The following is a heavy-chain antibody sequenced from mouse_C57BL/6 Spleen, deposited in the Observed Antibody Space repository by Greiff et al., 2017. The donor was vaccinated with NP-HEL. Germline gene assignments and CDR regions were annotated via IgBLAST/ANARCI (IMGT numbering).Heavy chain of an antibody. Sequence: VQLQQPGTELVKPGASVKLSCKASGYTFTSYWMHWVKQRPGQGLEWIGNINPSNGGTNYNEKFKSKATLTVDKSSSTAYMQLSSLTSEDSAVYDGARGYDSYYYAMDYWGQGTSVTVSS. CDR3: ARGYDSYYYAMDY. D-gene: IGHD2-4*01. V-gene: IGHV1-53*01. J-gene: IGHJ4*01. CDR2: INPSNGGT. CDR1: GYTFTSYW.